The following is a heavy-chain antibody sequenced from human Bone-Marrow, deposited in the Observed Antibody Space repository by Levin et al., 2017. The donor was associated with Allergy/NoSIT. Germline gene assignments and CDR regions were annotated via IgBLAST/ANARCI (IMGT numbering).Heavy chain of an antibody. CDR3: ARELGRSGYFDY. Sequence: SQTLSLTCTVSGDSIRSSNYYWGWIRQPPGKGLEWIGYIYYSGIADYSPSLKSRVTFSVDTSKNQFSLKLTSVTAADTAVYYCARELGRSGYFDYWGQGTLATVSS. D-gene: IGHD2-15*01. CDR2: IYYSGIA. V-gene: IGHV4-39*07. J-gene: IGHJ4*02. CDR1: GDSIRSSNYY.